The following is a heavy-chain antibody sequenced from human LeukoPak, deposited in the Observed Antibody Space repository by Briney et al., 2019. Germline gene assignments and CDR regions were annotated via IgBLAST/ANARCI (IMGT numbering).Heavy chain of an antibody. D-gene: IGHD2-21*02. CDR2: IYPGDYET. Sequence: GESLKISCEGSGYSFSNYWIGWVRQMPGKGLEWMGLIYPGDYETRYSPSFQGLVTISVDKSLSTAYLQWSSLKASDTAMYYCAIPPGYCGNDCSFDHWGQGTLVSVS. J-gene: IGHJ4*02. CDR1: GYSFSNYW. CDR3: AIPPGYCGNDCSFDH. V-gene: IGHV5-51*01.